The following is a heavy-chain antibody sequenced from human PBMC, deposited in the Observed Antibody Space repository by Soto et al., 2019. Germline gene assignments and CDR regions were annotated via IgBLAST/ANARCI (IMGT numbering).Heavy chain of an antibody. CDR3: AKNFDY. CDR1: GGSLSDSY. V-gene: IGHV4-34*01. CDR2: INHSGAA. J-gene: IGHJ4*02. Sequence: QVQLQQWGARLLKPSETLSLTCVVYGGSLSDSYWSWIRQPPGKGLEWIGDINHSGAANYSPSLKGRATLSVDTSKNHFSLKLSSVTAADTAVYYCAKNFDYWGQGTLVTVSS.